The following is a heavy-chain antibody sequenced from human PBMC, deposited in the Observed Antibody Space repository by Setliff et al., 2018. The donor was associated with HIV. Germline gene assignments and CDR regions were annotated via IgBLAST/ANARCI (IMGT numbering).Heavy chain of an antibody. Sequence: GGSLRLSCAASGFTFSSYGMHWVRQAPGKGLEWVSVIYSGGAKYYADSLKGRLSISRDNSKNTVYLQINSLRAEDTAIYYCAARSSHLSIYGMDVWGQGTTVTVSS. CDR1: GFTFSSYG. D-gene: IGHD2-21*01. CDR3: AARSSHLSIYGMDV. CDR2: IYSGGAK. J-gene: IGHJ6*02. V-gene: IGHV3-NL1*01.